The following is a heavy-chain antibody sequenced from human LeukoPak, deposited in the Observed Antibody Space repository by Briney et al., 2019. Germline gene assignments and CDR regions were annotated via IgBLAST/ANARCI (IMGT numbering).Heavy chain of an antibody. Sequence: GGSLRLSCAPSGFTFSDSWMSWVRQAPGRGGEGVANMNQDGSEKDYVDSVKGRFTISRDNARSSLYLQMGSLRAEDTAVYYCATYTHWVAGDVWGQGTTVTVSS. V-gene: IGHV3-7*01. CDR2: MNQDGSEK. D-gene: IGHD3-16*01. J-gene: IGHJ6*02. CDR3: ATYTHWVAGDV. CDR1: GFTFSDSW.